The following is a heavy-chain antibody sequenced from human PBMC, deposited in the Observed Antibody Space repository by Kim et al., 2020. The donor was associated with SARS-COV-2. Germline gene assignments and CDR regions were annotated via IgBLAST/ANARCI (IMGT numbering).Heavy chain of an antibody. Sequence: GGSLRLSCAASGFTFSNAWMSWIRQAPGKGLEWVGRIQSKADGGKIDYAAPVRGRFTVSRDDSKNTLYLQMSSLKIEDTAVYYCGSDNYYHGWGQGTLVT. J-gene: IGHJ4*02. CDR1: GFTFSNAW. V-gene: IGHV3-15*01. CDR2: IQSKADGGKI. D-gene: IGHD1-26*01. CDR3: GSDNYYHG.